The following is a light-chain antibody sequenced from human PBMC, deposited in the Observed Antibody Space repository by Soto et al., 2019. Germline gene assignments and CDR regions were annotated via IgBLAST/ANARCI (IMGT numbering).Light chain of an antibody. CDR3: SSYTSSSTRNRV. CDR1: SSDVGGYNY. J-gene: IGLJ3*02. V-gene: IGLV2-14*01. Sequence: QSALTQPASVSGSPGQSITISCTGTSSDVGGYNYVSWYQQHPGKAPKLMIYEVSNRPSGVSNRFSGSKSGNTASLTISGLQAEDEADYYCSSYTSSSTRNRVFGGGTKLTVL. CDR2: EVS.